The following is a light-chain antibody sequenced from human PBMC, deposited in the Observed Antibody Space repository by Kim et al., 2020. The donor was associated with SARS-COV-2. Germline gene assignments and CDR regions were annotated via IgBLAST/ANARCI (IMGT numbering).Light chain of an antibody. J-gene: IGLJ1*01. CDR3: QAWDSSTGV. Sequence: SYELTQPPSVSVSPGQTASITCSGDKLGDKYACWYQQKPGQYPVLVIYQDSKRPSGIPERFSGSNSGNTATLTISGTQAMDEADYYCQAWDSSTGVFGTG. CDR1: KLGDKY. CDR2: QDS. V-gene: IGLV3-1*01.